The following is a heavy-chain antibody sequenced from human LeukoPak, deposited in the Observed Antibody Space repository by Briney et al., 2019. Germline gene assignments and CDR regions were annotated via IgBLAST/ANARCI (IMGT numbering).Heavy chain of an antibody. CDR1: GFTFSTYG. Sequence: GGSLRLSCAASGFTFSTYGLHWVRQAPGKGLEWVTFIRYDGNYKYYADSVKGRFTTCRDNSKNTLYLQMNSLRADDTPVYYCAKAAEWLRSPFDYWGQGTLVTVSS. CDR2: IRYDGNYK. V-gene: IGHV3-30*02. J-gene: IGHJ4*02. CDR3: AKAAEWLRSPFDY. D-gene: IGHD5-12*01.